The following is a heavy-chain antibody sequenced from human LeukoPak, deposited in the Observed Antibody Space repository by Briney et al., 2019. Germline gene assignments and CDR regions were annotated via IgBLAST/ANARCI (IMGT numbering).Heavy chain of an antibody. J-gene: IGHJ3*02. CDR2: ISGSGESI. CDR3: AKGRDGFNFHAFDI. CDR1: GFSFSNYA. V-gene: IGHV3-23*01. Sequence: GGSLRLSCAASGFSFSNYAKTWVRQAPGKGLEWVSSISGSGESIYYADSVKGRFTISRDNSKNTLYLQMNSLRADDTAVYYCAKGRDGFNFHAFDIWGQGTMVTVPS. D-gene: IGHD5-24*01.